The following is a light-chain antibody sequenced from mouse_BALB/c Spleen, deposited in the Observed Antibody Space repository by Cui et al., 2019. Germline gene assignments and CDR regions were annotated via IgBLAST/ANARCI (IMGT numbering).Light chain of an antibody. CDR2: STS. J-gene: IGKJ5*01. Sequence: QIVLTQSPAIMSASPGEKVTLTCSASSSVSSSYLYWYQQKPGSSPKLWIYSTSNLASGVPARFSGSGSGTSYSLTISSMEAEDAASYFCHQWSSYPLTFVAGTKLELK. CDR1: SSVSSSY. V-gene: IGKV4-79*01. CDR3: HQWSSYPLT.